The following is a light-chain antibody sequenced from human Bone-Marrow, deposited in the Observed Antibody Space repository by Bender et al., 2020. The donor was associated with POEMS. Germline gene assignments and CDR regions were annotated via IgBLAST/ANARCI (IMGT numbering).Light chain of an antibody. Sequence: QSALTQPASVSGSPGQSITISCTGTSSDVGGYNYVSWYQQHPGKAPTLLIYEGKKRPSVGASRCSRSKSGYPAALTISVRHPEDEADYYCSSVTTTTTGVFGSGTEVTV. CDR1: SSDVGGYNY. CDR3: SSVTTTTTGV. CDR2: EGK. J-gene: IGLJ1*01. V-gene: IGLV2-14*01.